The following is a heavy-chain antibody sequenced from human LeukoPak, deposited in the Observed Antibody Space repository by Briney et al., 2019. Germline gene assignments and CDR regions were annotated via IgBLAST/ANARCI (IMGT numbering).Heavy chain of an antibody. CDR1: GFTFSSYA. CDR3: AKDGHDYGDYFGY. J-gene: IGHJ4*02. Sequence: GGSLRLSCAASGFTFSSYAMSWLRQAPGKGLEGVSAITGSGGSTYYADSVKGRFTISRDNSKNTLYLQMNSLSAEDTAVYYCAKDGHDYGDYFGYWGQGTLVTVSS. D-gene: IGHD4-17*01. CDR2: ITGSGGST. V-gene: IGHV3-23*01.